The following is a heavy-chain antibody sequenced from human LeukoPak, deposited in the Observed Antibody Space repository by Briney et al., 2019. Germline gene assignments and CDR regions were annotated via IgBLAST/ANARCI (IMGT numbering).Heavy chain of an antibody. CDR1: GFNFSIYE. Sequence: PGGSLRLSCAASGFNFSIYELNWVRQAPGRGLEWVSYISRSADILYYAKSVKGRFTISRDNAKNSLYLQMNSLRAEDTAVYYCARPGAGDFSSYYYYGMDVWGQGTTVTVSS. D-gene: IGHD4-17*01. J-gene: IGHJ6*01. CDR2: ISRSADIL. V-gene: IGHV3-48*03. CDR3: ARPGAGDFSSYYYYGMDV.